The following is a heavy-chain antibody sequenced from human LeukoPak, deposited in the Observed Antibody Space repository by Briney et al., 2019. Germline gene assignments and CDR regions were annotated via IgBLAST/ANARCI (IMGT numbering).Heavy chain of an antibody. Sequence: SETLSLTCTVSGGSISSYYWSWIRQPPGKRLEWIGHIYYSGSTDYNPSLKSRVTISVDTSKNQFSLKLSSVTAADTAVYYCASRSSIWSGYQDTLYYFDSWGQGTLVTVSS. CDR3: ASRSSIWSGYQDTLYYFDS. J-gene: IGHJ4*02. D-gene: IGHD3-3*01. V-gene: IGHV4-59*01. CDR2: IYYSGST. CDR1: GGSISSYY.